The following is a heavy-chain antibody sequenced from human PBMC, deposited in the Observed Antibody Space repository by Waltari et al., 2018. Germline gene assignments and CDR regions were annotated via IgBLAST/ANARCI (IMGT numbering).Heavy chain of an antibody. CDR3: VRDHWGPDY. J-gene: IGHJ4*02. D-gene: IGHD7-27*01. Sequence: EVQLVESGGDLVQPGGSLRLSCAASDLTFNTYWMNWVRQAPGKGLEWVANIHPNGIEKYYVDSVKGQFSISRDNAKDSVYLQMNSLRADDTAMYYCVRDHWGPDYWGQGTLVTVSS. CDR2: IHPNGIEK. V-gene: IGHV3-7*01. CDR1: DLTFNTYW.